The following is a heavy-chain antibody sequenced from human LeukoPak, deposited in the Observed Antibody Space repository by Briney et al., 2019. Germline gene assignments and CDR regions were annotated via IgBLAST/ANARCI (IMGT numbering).Heavy chain of an antibody. D-gene: IGHD2/OR15-2a*01. CDR3: AGHHPRNTVDF. J-gene: IGHJ4*02. V-gene: IGHV4-59*08. Sequence: SETLSLTCTVSGGSISSYYWSWIRQPPGKGLEWIAYISDIGSINYNPSLKSRVTISLDTSRNQFSLKLSSVTAADTAVYYCAGHHPRNTVDFWGQGTPVTVSS. CDR1: GGSISSYY. CDR2: ISDIGSI.